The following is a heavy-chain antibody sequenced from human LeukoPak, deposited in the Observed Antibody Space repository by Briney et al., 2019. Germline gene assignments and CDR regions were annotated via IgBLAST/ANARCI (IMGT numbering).Heavy chain of an antibody. CDR3: AKDRGFGVFFQYYFDY. CDR1: EFTFSSYG. V-gene: IGHV3-30*02. D-gene: IGHD3-10*01. Sequence: GGSLRLSCAASEFTFSSYGMHWVRQAPGKGLEWVAFIRYDGSNKYYADSVKGRFTISRDNSKNTLYLQMNSLRAEDTAVYYCAKDRGFGVFFQYYFDYWGQGTLVTVSS. J-gene: IGHJ4*02. CDR2: IRYDGSNK.